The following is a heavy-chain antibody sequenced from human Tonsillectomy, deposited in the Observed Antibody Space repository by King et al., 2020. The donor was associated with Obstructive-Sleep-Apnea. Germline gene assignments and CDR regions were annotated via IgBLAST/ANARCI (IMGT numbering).Heavy chain of an antibody. D-gene: IGHD6-13*01. CDR2: INHGGST. CDR1: GGSFSDYV. J-gene: IGHJ5*02. CDR3: AGGSGAAGVNWFDP. V-gene: IGHV4-34*01. Sequence: VQLQQWGAGLLKPSETLSLTCAVYGGSFSDYVWSGIRQPPGKGLEWIGEINHGGSTTSNPSLKSQVTISVDTSNNQFSLKLTPVTAADTALYHCAGGSGAAGVNWFDPWGQGTLVTVSS.